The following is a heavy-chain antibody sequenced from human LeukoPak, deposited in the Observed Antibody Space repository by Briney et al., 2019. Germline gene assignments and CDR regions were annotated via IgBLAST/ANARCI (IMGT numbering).Heavy chain of an antibody. Sequence: GRSLRLSCAASGFTFSSYGMHWVRQAPGKGLEWVGVIWYDGSNKYYADSVKGRFTISRDNSKNTLYLQMNSLRAEDTAVYYCAREPRMYSSSRSYGMDVWGQGTTVTVSS. CDR2: IWYDGSNK. D-gene: IGHD6-13*01. CDR1: GFTFSSYG. V-gene: IGHV3-33*01. J-gene: IGHJ6*02. CDR3: AREPRMYSSSRSYGMDV.